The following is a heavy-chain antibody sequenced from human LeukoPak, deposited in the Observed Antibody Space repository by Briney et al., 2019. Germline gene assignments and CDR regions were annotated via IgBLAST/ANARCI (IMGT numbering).Heavy chain of an antibody. CDR2: FYYSRNT. V-gene: IGHV4-39*01. D-gene: IGHD5-18*01. J-gene: IGHJ6*03. CDR1: GGSISSSSYY. CDR3: ARQGGRIQLWSTHYYYMDV. Sequence: ASETLSLTCTVSGGSISSSSYYWGWIRQPPGKGLEWIANFYYSRNTYYNPSLKSRVTISVDTSKNQFSLKLSSVTAADTAVYYCARQGGRIQLWSTHYYYMDVWGKGTTVTISS.